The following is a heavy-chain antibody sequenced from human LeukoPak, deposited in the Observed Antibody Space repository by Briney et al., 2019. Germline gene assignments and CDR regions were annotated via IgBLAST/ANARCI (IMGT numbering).Heavy chain of an antibody. J-gene: IGHJ6*04. CDR2: IIPIFGTA. D-gene: IGHD2-2*03. CDR1: GGTFSSYA. V-gene: IGHV1-69*06. CDR3: ARDGFGYYGMDV. Sequence: SVKVSCKASGGTFSSYAISWVRQAPGQGLEWMGGIIPIFGTANYAQKFQGRVTITADKSTSTAYMELSSQRSEDTAVYYCARDGFGYYGMDVWGKGTTVTVSS.